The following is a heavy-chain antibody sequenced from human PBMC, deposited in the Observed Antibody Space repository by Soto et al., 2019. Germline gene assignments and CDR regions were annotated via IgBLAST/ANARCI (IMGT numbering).Heavy chain of an antibody. Sequence: LRLSCAASGFTFSDYYMSWIRQAPGKGLEWVSYISSSDNIIYYADSVKGRFTISRDNAKNSLYLQMNSLRAEDTAVYYCARDRGYYDSSGYFDYWGQGTLVTVSS. CDR2: ISSSDNII. CDR1: GFTFSDYY. J-gene: IGHJ4*02. CDR3: ARDRGYYDSSGYFDY. D-gene: IGHD3-22*01. V-gene: IGHV3-11*01.